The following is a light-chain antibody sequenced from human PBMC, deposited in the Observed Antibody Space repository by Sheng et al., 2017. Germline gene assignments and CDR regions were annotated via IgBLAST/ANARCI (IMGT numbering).Light chain of an antibody. V-gene: IGKV1-NL1*01. CDR1: QDIGNS. CDR3: QLSYGTPYT. Sequence: DIQMTQSPSSLSASVGDTVTIVCRASQDIGNSLAWYQQTPGKAPKLLVFASSKLGSGAPYRLSGSDSGTEYALTITSLQPEDFATYYCQLSYGTPYTFGQGTKLESK. CDR2: ASS. J-gene: IGKJ2*01.